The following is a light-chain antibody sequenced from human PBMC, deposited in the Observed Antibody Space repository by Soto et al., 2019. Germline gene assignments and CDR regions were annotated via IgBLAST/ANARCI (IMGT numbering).Light chain of an antibody. CDR1: SSDVGAYTS. V-gene: IGLV2-14*01. J-gene: IGLJ1*01. CDR3: SSYTSDNRDYV. CDR2: EVS. Sequence: QSVLTQPASVSGSPGQSITISCTGSSSDVGAYTSASWYQQHPGKAPKLMIYEVSNRPSGVSRRCSGSKSGNTASLTISGLQAEDEAHYYCSSYTSDNRDYVFGTGTKVTVL.